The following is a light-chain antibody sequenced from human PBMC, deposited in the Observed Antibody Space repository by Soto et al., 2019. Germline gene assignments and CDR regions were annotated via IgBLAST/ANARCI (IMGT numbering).Light chain of an antibody. Sequence: QSVLTQPPSVSGAPGQRVTISCTGSSSNIGAGYDVHWYQQLPGTAPKLLIYGNSNRPSGVPDRFSGSKSGTSASLPITGLLAGEEADDYCQSYDSSLSGYVFGTGTKVTVL. V-gene: IGLV1-40*01. CDR1: SSNIGAGYD. J-gene: IGLJ1*01. CDR3: QSYDSSLSGYV. CDR2: GNS.